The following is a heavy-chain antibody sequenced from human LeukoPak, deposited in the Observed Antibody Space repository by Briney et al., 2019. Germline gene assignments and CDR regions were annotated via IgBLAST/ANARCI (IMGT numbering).Heavy chain of an antibody. CDR2: IYYSGST. D-gene: IGHD6-13*01. J-gene: IGHJ3*02. V-gene: IGHV4-39*01. CDR1: GGSISSSSYY. Sequence: KPSETLSLTCTVSGGSISSSSYYWGWIRQPPGKGLEWIGCIYYSGSTYYNPSLKSRVTISVDTSKNQFSLKLSSVTAADTAVYYCARSAAAYDAFDIWGQGTMVTVSS. CDR3: ARSAAAYDAFDI.